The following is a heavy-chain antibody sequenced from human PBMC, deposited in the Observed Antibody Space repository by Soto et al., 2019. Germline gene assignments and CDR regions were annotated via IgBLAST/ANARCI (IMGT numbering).Heavy chain of an antibody. D-gene: IGHD3-10*01. CDR1: GDTFTGHY. J-gene: IGHJ4*02. V-gene: IGHV1-2*02. Sequence: GGSVEVSCQGSGDTFTGHYIHWGRQAPGQRLGWMGWINPNSGGTNYAQKFQGRVTMTRDTSISTAYMELSRLRSDDTAVYYCARDSWSNYYGSGSYYSFDYWGQGTLVTVSS. CDR2: INPNSGGT. CDR3: ARDSWSNYYGSGSYYSFDY.